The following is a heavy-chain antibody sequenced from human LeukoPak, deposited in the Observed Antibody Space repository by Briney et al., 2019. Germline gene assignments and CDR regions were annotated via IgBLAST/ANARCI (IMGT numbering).Heavy chain of an antibody. CDR2: IYSGGST. CDR1: GFTFSSYS. J-gene: IGHJ4*02. CDR3: ARGGYYGSGSLDIDY. Sequence: TGGSLRLSCAASGFTFSSYSMNWVRQAPGKGLEWVSVIYSGGSTYYADSVKGRFTISRDNSKNTLYLQMNSLRAEDTAVYYCARGGYYGSGSLDIDYWGQGTLVTVSS. V-gene: IGHV3-53*01. D-gene: IGHD3-10*01.